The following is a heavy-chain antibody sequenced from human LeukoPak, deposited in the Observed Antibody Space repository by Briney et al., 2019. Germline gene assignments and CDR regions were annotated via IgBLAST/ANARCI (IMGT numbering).Heavy chain of an antibody. D-gene: IGHD1-26*01. CDR1: GFTFSAYA. J-gene: IGHJ4*02. CDR2: IYSDGST. CDR3: ARVVGLNFDC. V-gene: IGHV3-66*01. Sequence: GGSLRLSCEASGFTFSAYAMTWVRQAPGKGLEWVSIIYSDGSTYYADSVKGRFTLSRDNSHNTLYLQMNNLRAEDTAVYYCARVVGLNFDCWGQGTLVTVSS.